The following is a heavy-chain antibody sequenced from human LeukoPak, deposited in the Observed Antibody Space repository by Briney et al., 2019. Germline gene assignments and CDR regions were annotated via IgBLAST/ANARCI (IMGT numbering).Heavy chain of an antibody. CDR3: VKGGYTYGRRGFDS. V-gene: IGHV3-64D*06. Sequence: PGGSLGLSCAASGFTFSSYAMHWVRQAPGKGLEYVSAISSNGDSTYYADSVNGRFTISRDNFKNKLFLQMSSLTAEDTALYYCVKGGYTYGRRGFDSWGQGTLVTV. CDR2: ISSNGDST. CDR1: GFTFSSYA. D-gene: IGHD5-18*01. J-gene: IGHJ4*02.